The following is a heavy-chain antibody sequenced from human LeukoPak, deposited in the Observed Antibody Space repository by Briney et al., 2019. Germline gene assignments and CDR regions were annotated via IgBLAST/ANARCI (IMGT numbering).Heavy chain of an antibody. J-gene: IGHJ3*02. CDR2: IYYSGST. Sequence: PSETLSLTCTVSGGSISSYYWSWIRQPPGKGLEWIGYIYYSGSTNYNPSLKSRVTISVDTSKNQFSLKLSSVTAADTAVYYCARDRPDYDSSGCRTPLTRRVDAFDIWGQGTMVTVSS. CDR1: GGSISSYY. V-gene: IGHV4-59*01. D-gene: IGHD3-22*01. CDR3: ARDRPDYDSSGCRTPLTRRVDAFDI.